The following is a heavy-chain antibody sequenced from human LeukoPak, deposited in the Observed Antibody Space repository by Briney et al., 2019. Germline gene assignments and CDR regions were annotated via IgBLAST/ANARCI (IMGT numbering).Heavy chain of an antibody. Sequence: ASVKVSCKASGYTFTSYGISWVRQAPGQGLEWMGWISAYNGNTNYARKLQGRVTMTTDTSTSTAYMELRSLRSDDTAVYYCARDKYCTNGVCYLGYWGQGTLVTVSS. V-gene: IGHV1-18*01. CDR1: GYTFTSYG. J-gene: IGHJ4*02. CDR2: ISAYNGNT. D-gene: IGHD2-8*01. CDR3: ARDKYCTNGVCYLGY.